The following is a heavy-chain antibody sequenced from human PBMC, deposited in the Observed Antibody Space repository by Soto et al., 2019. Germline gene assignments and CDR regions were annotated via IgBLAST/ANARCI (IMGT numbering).Heavy chain of an antibody. CDR1: GGTFSSYA. CDR3: ARTYCSGGSCYELFDY. D-gene: IGHD2-15*01. V-gene: IGHV1-69*13. J-gene: IGHJ4*02. Sequence: GASVKVSCKASGGTFSSYAISWVRQAPGQGLEWMGGIIPIFGTANYAQKFQGRVTITADESTSTAYMELSSLRSEDTAVYYCARTYCSGGSCYELFDYWGQGTLVTVSS. CDR2: IIPIFGTA.